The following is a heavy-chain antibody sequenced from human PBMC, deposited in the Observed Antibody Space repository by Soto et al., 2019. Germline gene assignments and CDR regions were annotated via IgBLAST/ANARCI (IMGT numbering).Heavy chain of an antibody. Sequence: QVQLVESGGGVVPPGRSLRLSCAASGFTFSSYALHWVRQAPGKGLEWVAVISYDGSNKYYADSVKGRFTISRDNSKNTLYLQMNSLRAEDTAVYYCAREADYGMDVWGQGTTVTVSS. J-gene: IGHJ6*02. CDR1: GFTFSSYA. CDR2: ISYDGSNK. V-gene: IGHV3-30-3*01. CDR3: AREADYGMDV.